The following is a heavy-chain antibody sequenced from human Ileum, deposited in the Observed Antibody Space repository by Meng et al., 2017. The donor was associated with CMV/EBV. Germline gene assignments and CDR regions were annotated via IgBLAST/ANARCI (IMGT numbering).Heavy chain of an antibody. J-gene: IGHJ4*02. CDR1: ADSLSTYS. V-gene: IGHV4-4*07. CDR2: LYTTGTI. D-gene: IGHD1-26*01. Sequence: PLQEPGPRLVRPSDTLARTCTVSADSLSTYSWHWIRQPAGKGLEWIGRLYTTGTIKYNPSLMSRLTMSLDTSKSQFSLNLRSLTAADTAVYYCATTYSDGDWNFDYWGQGTLVTVSS. CDR3: ATTYSDGDWNFDY.